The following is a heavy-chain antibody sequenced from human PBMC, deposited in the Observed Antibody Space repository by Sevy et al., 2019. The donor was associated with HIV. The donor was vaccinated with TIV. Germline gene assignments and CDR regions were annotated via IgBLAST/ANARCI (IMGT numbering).Heavy chain of an antibody. Sequence: ASVKVSCKASGYTFTSYGISWVRQAPGQGLEWMGWISAYNGNTNYTQKLQGRVTMTTDTSMSTAYMELRSLRSDDTAVYYCARDLSSGYPNWFDPWGQGTLVTVSS. CDR3: ARDLSSGYPNWFDP. CDR2: ISAYNGNT. D-gene: IGHD3-22*01. J-gene: IGHJ5*02. V-gene: IGHV1-18*04. CDR1: GYTFTSYG.